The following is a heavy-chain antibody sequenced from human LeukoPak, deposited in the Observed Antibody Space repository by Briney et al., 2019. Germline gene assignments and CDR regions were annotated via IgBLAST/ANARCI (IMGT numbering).Heavy chain of an antibody. Sequence: GGSLRLSCAASGFTFSSYWMSWVRQAPGKGLEWVANIKQDGSEKYYVDSVKGRFTISRDNSKNTLYLQMNSLRTEGTAVYYCAKDSYYYYIDVWGKGTTVTVSS. J-gene: IGHJ6*03. CDR3: AKDSYYYYIDV. V-gene: IGHV3-7*01. CDR2: IKQDGSEK. CDR1: GFTFSSYW.